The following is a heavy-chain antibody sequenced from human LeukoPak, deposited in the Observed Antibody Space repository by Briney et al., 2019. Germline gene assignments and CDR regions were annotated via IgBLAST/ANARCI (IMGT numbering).Heavy chain of an antibody. J-gene: IGHJ4*02. V-gene: IGHV1-2*02. CDR1: GYTFTGYY. D-gene: IGHD6-13*01. Sequence: ASVKVSCKASGYTFTGYYMHWVRQAPGQGLEWMGWINPNSGGTNYAQKFQGRVTMTRDTSISTAYMELSRLRSDDTAVYYCARDMGIAAVLFDYWGQGTLVTVSS. CDR2: INPNSGGT. CDR3: ARDMGIAAVLFDY.